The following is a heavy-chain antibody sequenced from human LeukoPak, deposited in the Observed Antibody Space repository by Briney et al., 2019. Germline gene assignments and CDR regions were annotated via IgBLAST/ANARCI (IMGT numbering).Heavy chain of an antibody. CDR3: ARVGRESSTGWLDY. Sequence: ASVNVSCKASGYTFIDYYFNWVRQAPGQGPEWMGRINVKSGATDYAQKFQGRVTVTRDTSISTAYMELSSLRSDDTAVYYCARVGRESSTGWLDYWGQGTLVTVSS. CDR1: GYTFIDYY. CDR2: INVKSGAT. J-gene: IGHJ4*02. V-gene: IGHV1-2*06. D-gene: IGHD6-19*01.